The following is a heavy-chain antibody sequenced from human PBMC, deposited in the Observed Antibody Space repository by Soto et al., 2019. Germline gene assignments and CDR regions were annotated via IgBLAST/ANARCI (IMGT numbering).Heavy chain of an antibody. CDR2: IYYSGST. Sequence: SETLSLTCTVSGGSISNYYWSWIRQPPGKGLEWIAYIYYSGSTNYNPSLKSRVTISVDTSKNQFSLRAEDTAVYYCARDFSMVIVAPGYWGQGTLVTVS. V-gene: IGHV4-59*12. CDR3: ARDFSMVIVAPGY. D-gene: IGHD5-12*01. CDR1: GGSISNYY. J-gene: IGHJ4*02.